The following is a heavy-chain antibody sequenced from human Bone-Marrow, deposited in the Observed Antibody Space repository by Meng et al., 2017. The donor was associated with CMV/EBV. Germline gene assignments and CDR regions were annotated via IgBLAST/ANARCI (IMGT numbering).Heavy chain of an antibody. CDR2: IIPILGIA. J-gene: IGHJ1*01. V-gene: IGHV1-69*10. D-gene: IGHD1-7*01. CDR3: ASGPVGNWNYAR. CDR1: GGTFSSYA. Sequence: SVKVSCKASGGTFSSYAISWVRQAPGQGLEWMGGIIPILGIANYAQKFQGRVTITTDEPTSTAYMGPSSLRSEDTAVYYCASGPVGNWNYARWGQGTLVTVSS.